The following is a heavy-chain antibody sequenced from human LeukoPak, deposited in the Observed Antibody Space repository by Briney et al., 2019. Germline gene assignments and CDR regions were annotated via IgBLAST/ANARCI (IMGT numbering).Heavy chain of an antibody. Sequence: GASVKVSCKTSGYTFTSYYIHWLRQAPGQGFEWLGWSDPNSGATKYEHFQGRVTMTWDTSISTAYMELSRLRSDDTAVYYCARDSFPGRYYEGAFDIWGQGTMVTVSS. CDR3: ARDSFPGRYYEGAFDI. CDR1: GYTFTSYY. V-gene: IGHV1-2*02. J-gene: IGHJ3*02. CDR2: SDPNSGAT. D-gene: IGHD3-22*01.